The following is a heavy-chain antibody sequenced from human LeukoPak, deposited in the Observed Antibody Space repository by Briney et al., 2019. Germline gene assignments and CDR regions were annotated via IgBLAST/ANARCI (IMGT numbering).Heavy chain of an antibody. D-gene: IGHD3-22*01. J-gene: IGHJ5*02. Sequence: SETLSLACTVSGGSISSSSYYWGWFRQPPGKGLEWIGSVYYSGSAYYNPSLKSRVTISVDTSKNQFSLRLSSVTAADTAVYYCARRGYYYDSSGYYPWGQGTLVTVSS. V-gene: IGHV4-39*01. CDR3: ARRGYYYDSSGYYP. CDR1: GGSISSSSYY. CDR2: VYYSGSA.